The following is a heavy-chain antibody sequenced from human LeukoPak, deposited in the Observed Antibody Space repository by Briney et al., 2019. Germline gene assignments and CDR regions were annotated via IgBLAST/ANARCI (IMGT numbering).Heavy chain of an antibody. D-gene: IGHD1-26*01. V-gene: IGHV3-69-1*01. CDR1: GFTFSDYY. CDR3: VRDRGSYRPIDY. Sequence: GGSLRLSCAASGFTFSDYYMNWVRQAPGKGLEWVSSISSSGTYIYYRDSVKGRFTISRDNAENSLYLQMNSLTVEDTAIYYCVRDRGSYRPIDYWGQGTPVTVSS. CDR2: ISSSGTYI. J-gene: IGHJ4*02.